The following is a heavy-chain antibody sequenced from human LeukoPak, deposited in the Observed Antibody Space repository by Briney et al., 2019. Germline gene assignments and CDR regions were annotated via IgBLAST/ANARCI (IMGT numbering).Heavy chain of an antibody. V-gene: IGHV3-11*04. Sequence: GGSLRLSCAASGFTFSDYYMSWIRQAPGKGLEWVSYISSSGSTIYYADSVKGRFTISRDNAKNSLYLQMNSLRAEDTAVYYCAKDVTPTTVVSLFDYWGQGTLVTVSS. CDR2: ISSSGSTI. CDR1: GFTFSDYY. CDR3: AKDVTPTTVVSLFDY. D-gene: IGHD4-23*01. J-gene: IGHJ4*02.